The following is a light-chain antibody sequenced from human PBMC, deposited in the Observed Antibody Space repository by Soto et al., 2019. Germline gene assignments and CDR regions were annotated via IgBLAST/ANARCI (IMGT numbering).Light chain of an antibody. Sequence: QSVLTQPPSVSGAPGQRVTISCTGRSSNIRAGYDVHWYQQLPGTAPKLLIYGNSNRPSGVPDRFSGSKSGTSASRAITGLQAEDEAEYYCQSYDSSLSGHVVFGGGTKLIVL. CDR2: GNS. J-gene: IGLJ2*01. CDR1: SSNIRAGYD. CDR3: QSYDSSLSGHVV. V-gene: IGLV1-40*01.